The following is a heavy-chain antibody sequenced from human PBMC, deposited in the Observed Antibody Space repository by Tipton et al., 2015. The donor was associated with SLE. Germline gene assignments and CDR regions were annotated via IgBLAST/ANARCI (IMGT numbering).Heavy chain of an antibody. CDR2: IRRKTYGGTT. J-gene: IGHJ4*02. CDR3: TRDPVKDDSSGYFPFEY. CDR1: GFTFGKDG. V-gene: IGHV3-49*04. D-gene: IGHD3-22*01. Sequence: SLRLSCTPSGFTFGKDGVSWVRQAPGKGLEGVGFIRRKTYGGTTEYAASVKGRITISRDDSQNIAYLQMNSLTTEDTAVYYCTRDPVKDDSSGYFPFEYWGQGTLVTVSS.